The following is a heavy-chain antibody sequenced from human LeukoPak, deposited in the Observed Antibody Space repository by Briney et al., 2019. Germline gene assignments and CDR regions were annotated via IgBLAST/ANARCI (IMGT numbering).Heavy chain of an antibody. CDR2: IYPGDSDA. CDR3: ARTYYYDSSGYYGLDY. CDR1: GYSFTNYW. Sequence: GESLKISCKGSGYSFTNYWIGWVRQMPGKGLEWMGIIYPGDSDARYSPSFQGQVTISADKSISTAYLQWSSLKASDTAMYYCARTYYYDSSGYYGLDYWGQGTLVTVSS. D-gene: IGHD3-22*01. J-gene: IGHJ4*02. V-gene: IGHV5-51*01.